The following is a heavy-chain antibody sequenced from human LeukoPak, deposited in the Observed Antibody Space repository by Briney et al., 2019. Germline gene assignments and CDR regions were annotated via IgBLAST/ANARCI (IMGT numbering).Heavy chain of an antibody. Sequence: GGSLRLSCAASGFTLSYYSMNWVRQAPGKGLEWVSSISSSSAYIYYADSAKGRFTISRDNAKNSLYLRMNSLRAEDTAVYYCARSGCSGGSCYGVFDYWGQGTLVTVSS. CDR2: ISSSSAYI. J-gene: IGHJ4*02. CDR3: ARSGCSGGSCYGVFDY. CDR1: GFTLSYYS. V-gene: IGHV3-21*01. D-gene: IGHD2-15*01.